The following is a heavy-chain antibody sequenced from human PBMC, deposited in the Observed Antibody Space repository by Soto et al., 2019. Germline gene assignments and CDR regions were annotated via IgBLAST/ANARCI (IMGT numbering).Heavy chain of an antibody. CDR1: GGSISSSSYY. V-gene: IGHV4-31*03. CDR2: IYYTGYT. D-gene: IGHD3-16*01. CDR3: ARDNSLARGLAADF. J-gene: IGHJ4*02. Sequence: SETLSLTCSVSGGSISSSSYYWSWIRQPPGKGLEWIGYIYYTGYTYYNPSLESRLSMSIDTSRNQFSLKLTSVTAADTAVYFCARDNSLARGLAADFWGQGALVTVSS.